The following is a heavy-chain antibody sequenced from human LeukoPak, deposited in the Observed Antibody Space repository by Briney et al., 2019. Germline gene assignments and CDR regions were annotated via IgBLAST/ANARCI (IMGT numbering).Heavy chain of an antibody. D-gene: IGHD2-2*02. CDR1: GGSISSYY. Sequence: SETLSLTCTVSGGSISSYYWSWIRQPPGKGLEWIGYIYYSGSTNYNPSLKSRVTISVDTSKNQFSLKLSSVTAADTAVYYCARVGDYCSSTSCYTYYYYGMDVWGQGTTVTVSS. CDR3: ARVGDYCSSTSCYTYYYYGMDV. J-gene: IGHJ6*02. V-gene: IGHV4-59*01. CDR2: IYYSGST.